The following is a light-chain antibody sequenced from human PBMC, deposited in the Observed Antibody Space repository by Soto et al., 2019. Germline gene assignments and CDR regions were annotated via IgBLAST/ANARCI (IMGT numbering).Light chain of an antibody. Sequence: EVVLTQSPGTLSLSPGERATLSCRASQSLTNSFIAWYQQRPGQAPRLLIYDTSSRASGIPDRFSGSGPGTDFTLTISRLETEDFAVFYCQQYGTSEIIFGQGTRLEIK. CDR2: DTS. J-gene: IGKJ5*01. V-gene: IGKV3-20*01. CDR1: QSLTNSF. CDR3: QQYGTSEII.